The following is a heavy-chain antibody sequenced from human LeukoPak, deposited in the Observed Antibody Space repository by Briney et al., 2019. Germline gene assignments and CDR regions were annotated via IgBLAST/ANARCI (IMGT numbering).Heavy chain of an antibody. CDR1: GYTFTDYY. V-gene: IGHV1-2*02. CDR3: AREVDYYDTSDYFPLGY. D-gene: IGHD3-22*01. Sequence: ASIKVSCKASGYTFTDYYIHWVRQAPGQGLEWMGWINPNNGGTNYAQKFQGRVTMTRDTSISTAYMELSRLRSDDTAVYYCAREVDYYDTSDYFPLGYWGQGTLSPSPQ. J-gene: IGHJ4*02. CDR2: INPNNGGT.